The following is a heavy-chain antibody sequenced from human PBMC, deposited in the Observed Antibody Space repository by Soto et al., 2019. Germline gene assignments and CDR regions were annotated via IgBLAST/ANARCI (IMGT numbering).Heavy chain of an antibody. V-gene: IGHV1-69*06. D-gene: IGHD1-26*01. CDR1: GGTFISYA. CDR3: ASSVVATNYYWYFDL. Sequence: QVQLVQSGAEVKKPGSSVKVSCKASGGTFISYAISWVRQAPGQGLEWMGGIIPIFGTANYAQKFQGRVTITADKSTSTAYMELSSLRSEDTAVYYCASSVVATNYYWYFDLWGRGTLVTVSS. CDR2: IIPIFGTA. J-gene: IGHJ2*01.